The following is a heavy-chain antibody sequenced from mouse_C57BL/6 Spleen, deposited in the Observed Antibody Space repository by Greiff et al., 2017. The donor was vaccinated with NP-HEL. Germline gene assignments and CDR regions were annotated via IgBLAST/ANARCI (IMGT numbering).Heavy chain of an antibody. D-gene: IGHD2-2*01. Sequence: QVQLQQPGAELVKPGASVKMSCKASGYTFTSYWITWVKQRPGQGLEWIGDIYPGSGSTNYNEKFKSKATLTVDTSSGTAYMQLSSLKSEVSAVCYCAISGGYDEFAYWGQGTLVTVSA. CDR1: GYTFTSYW. CDR2: IYPGSGST. V-gene: IGHV1-55*01. CDR3: AISGGYDEFAY. J-gene: IGHJ3*01.